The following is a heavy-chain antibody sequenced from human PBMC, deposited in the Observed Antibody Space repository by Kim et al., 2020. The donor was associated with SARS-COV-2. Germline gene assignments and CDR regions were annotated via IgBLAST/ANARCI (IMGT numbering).Heavy chain of an antibody. J-gene: IGHJ3*02. Sequence: KGRFTISRDNAKNSLYLQMNSLRAEDTAVYYCARDRVFGSGWYDDGAFDIWGQGTMVTVSS. V-gene: IGHV3-11*06. D-gene: IGHD6-19*01. CDR3: ARDRVFGSGWYDDGAFDI.